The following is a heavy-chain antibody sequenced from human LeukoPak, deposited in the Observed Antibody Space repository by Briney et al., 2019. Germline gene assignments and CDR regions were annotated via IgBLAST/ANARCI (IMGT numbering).Heavy chain of an antibody. D-gene: IGHD4-23*01. CDR1: GASSRHN. V-gene: IGHV4-59*11. J-gene: IGHJ4*02. Sequence: SETLSLTCTISGASSRHNWSWLRQPPGKGLEWIGDIYYSGSTKYNPSLKSRVTISVDASKNQFSLKLTSVTAADTVVYYCASLDGGYSEAVGHWGQGTLVTVSS. CDR3: ASLDGGYSEAVGH. CDR2: IYYSGST.